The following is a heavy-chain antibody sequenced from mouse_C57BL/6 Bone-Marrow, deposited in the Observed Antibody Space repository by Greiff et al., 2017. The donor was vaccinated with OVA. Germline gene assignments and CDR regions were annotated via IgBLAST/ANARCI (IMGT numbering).Heavy chain of an antibody. CDR2: INPNNGGT. CDR3: ARWDGYYEGRFDY. Sequence: EVQLQQSGPELVKPGASVKISCKASGYTFTDYYMNWVKQSHGKSLEWIGDINPNNGGTSYNQKFKGKATLTVDKSSSTAYMELRSLTSEDSAVYYCARWDGYYEGRFDYWGQGTTLTVSS. D-gene: IGHD2-3*01. CDR1: GYTFTDYY. V-gene: IGHV1-26*01. J-gene: IGHJ2*01.